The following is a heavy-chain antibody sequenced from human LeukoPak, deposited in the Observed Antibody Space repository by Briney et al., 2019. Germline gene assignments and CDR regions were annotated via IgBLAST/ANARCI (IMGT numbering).Heavy chain of an antibody. CDR2: IHYSGST. J-gene: IGHJ4*02. CDR3: AREGVLWFGELPY. V-gene: IGHV4-30-4*01. D-gene: IGHD3-10*01. Sequence: PSQTLSLTCTVSGGSISSGDYYWSWIRQPPGKGLEWIGYIHYSGSTYYNPSLKSRVTISVDTSKNQFSLKLSSVTAADTAVYYCAREGVLWFGELPYWGQGTLVTVSS. CDR1: GGSISSGDYY.